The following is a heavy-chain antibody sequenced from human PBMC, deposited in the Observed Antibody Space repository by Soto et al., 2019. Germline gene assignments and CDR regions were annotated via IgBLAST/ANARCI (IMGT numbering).Heavy chain of an antibody. Sequence: ASVKVSCKASGGTFSSYAISWVRQAPGQGLEWMGGIIPIFGTANYAQKFQGRVTITADKSTSTAYMELSSLRSEDTAVYYCAVNYYDSSGYGPNCEYWGKGNMVSVPS. D-gene: IGHD3-22*01. CDR2: IIPIFGTA. CDR1: GGTFSSYA. V-gene: IGHV1-69*06. CDR3: AVNYYDSSGYGPNCEY. J-gene: IGHJ4*02.